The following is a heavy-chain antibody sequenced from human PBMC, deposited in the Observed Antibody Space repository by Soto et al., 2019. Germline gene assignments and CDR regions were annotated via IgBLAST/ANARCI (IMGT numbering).Heavy chain of an antibody. D-gene: IGHD6-6*01. Sequence: ASVKVSCKASGYTFTGHAMHWVRQAPGQRLEWMGWINAGNGNTKYSQKFQGRVTITRDTSASTAYMELSSLRSEDTAVYYCARCSTSTNHVGFDPWGQGTLVTVSS. J-gene: IGHJ5*02. CDR1: GYTFTGHA. CDR2: INAGNGNT. V-gene: IGHV1-3*01. CDR3: ARCSTSTNHVGFDP.